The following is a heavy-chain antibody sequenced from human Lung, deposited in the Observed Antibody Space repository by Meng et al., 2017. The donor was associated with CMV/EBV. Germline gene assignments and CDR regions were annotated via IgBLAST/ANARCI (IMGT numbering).Heavy chain of an antibody. CDR3: ARSYNGKYYPPYYYYYYGMDV. V-gene: IGHV3-30*02. J-gene: IGHJ6*02. CDR2: IHYDESDK. CDR1: GFXFSDYG. Sequence: SCTASGFXFSDYGMHWVRQAPGKGLEWVTFIHYDESDKYYTDSVKGRFTISRDNSKKTLYLQMNSLRAEDTAVYYCARSYNGKYYPPYYYYYYGMDVWXQGTTVTVSS. D-gene: IGHD1-26*01.